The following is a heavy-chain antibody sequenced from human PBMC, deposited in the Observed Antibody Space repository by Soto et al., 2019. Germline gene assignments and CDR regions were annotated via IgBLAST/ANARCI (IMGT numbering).Heavy chain of an antibody. D-gene: IGHD6-19*01. CDR3: ARDPVRIAVAGTPPRTFEY. V-gene: IGHV1-2*04. Sequence: GASVKVSCKASGYTFTGYYMHCVRQAPGQGLEWMGWINPNSGGTNYAQKFQGWVTMTRDTSISTAYMELSRLRSDDTAVYYCARDPVRIAVAGTPPRTFEYWGQGTLVTVSS. CDR1: GYTFTGYY. CDR2: INPNSGGT. J-gene: IGHJ4*02.